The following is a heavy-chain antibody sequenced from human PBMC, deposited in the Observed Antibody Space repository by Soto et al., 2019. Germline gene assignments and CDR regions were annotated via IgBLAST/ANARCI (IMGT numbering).Heavy chain of an antibody. CDR1: GFTLSDFP. J-gene: IGHJ4*02. CDR2: ISESGDHT. V-gene: IGHV3-23*01. Sequence: EVQLLESGVGLVQPGGSRSLSCVASGFTLSDFPLTCVRQAPGKGLEWLSHISESGDHTYHVDSAKGRFTTSRDNSKNTLELQMNILRADDTALYYCASRAWLDYWGPGNLVTVSS. CDR3: ASRAWLDY. D-gene: IGHD5-12*01.